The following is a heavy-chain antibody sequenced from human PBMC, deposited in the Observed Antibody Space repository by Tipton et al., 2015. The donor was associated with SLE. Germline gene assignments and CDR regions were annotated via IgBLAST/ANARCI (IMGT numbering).Heavy chain of an antibody. D-gene: IGHD6-13*01. V-gene: IGHV4-38-2*01. Sequence: TLSLTCAVSGYSISSGYYWGWIRQPPGKGLEWIGNIYLSGTTYYNPSLESRVAISVDTSKNQFSLKLSSVTAADTAVYFCARVGQIPAAGTDARIYWGQGTLVTVSS. CDR3: ARVGQIPAAGTDARIY. CDR1: GYSISSGYY. CDR2: IYLSGTT. J-gene: IGHJ4*02.